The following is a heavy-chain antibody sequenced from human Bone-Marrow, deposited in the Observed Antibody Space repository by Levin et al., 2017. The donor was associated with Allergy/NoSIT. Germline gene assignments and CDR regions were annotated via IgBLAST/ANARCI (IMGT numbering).Heavy chain of an antibody. CDR2: ITWNGGGE. D-gene: IGHD3-22*01. Sequence: GGSLRLSCVASGFDSEFSFDDFAMHWVRQAPGTGLEWVAGITWNGGGEFYADSVKGRFTISRENRKNSLVLQLNSLREEDTALYYCVKDGSRGYYHETMKHNGMDVWGQGTTVTVSS. CDR3: VKDGSRGYYHETMKHNGMDV. V-gene: IGHV3-9*01. CDR1: GFDSEFSFDDFA. J-gene: IGHJ6*02.